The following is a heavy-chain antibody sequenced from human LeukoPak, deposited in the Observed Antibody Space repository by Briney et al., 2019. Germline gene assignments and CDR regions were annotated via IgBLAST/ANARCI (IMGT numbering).Heavy chain of an antibody. V-gene: IGHV3-23*01. D-gene: IGHD3-16*01. Sequence: GGSLRLSCAASGFTFSSFAMSWVRQAPGTGMDWVSSISTAYDITYYADFVKGRFTISRDNSKNALYLQMNSLRAEDTAIYFCVKEKMPFGSSVMKRSGGAFDIWGQGTRVTVS. CDR1: GFTFSSFA. CDR2: ISTAYDIT. J-gene: IGHJ3*02. CDR3: VKEKMPFGSSVMKRSGGAFDI.